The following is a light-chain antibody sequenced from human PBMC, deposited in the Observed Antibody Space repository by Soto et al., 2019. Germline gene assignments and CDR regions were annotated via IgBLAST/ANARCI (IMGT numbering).Light chain of an antibody. CDR1: QSVLYSSNNNNY. Sequence: DIVMTQSPDSLPVSLGERATINCKPSQSVLYSSNNNNYLAWYQQKPGQPPKLLIYWASTRESGVPDRFSGSGSGTDFTLTISSLQAEDVAVYYCQQYYSTPITFGQGTRLEIK. J-gene: IGKJ5*01. V-gene: IGKV4-1*01. CDR2: WAS. CDR3: QQYYSTPIT.